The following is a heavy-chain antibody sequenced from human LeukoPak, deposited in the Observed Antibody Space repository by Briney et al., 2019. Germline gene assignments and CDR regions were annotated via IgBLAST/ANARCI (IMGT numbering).Heavy chain of an antibody. Sequence: ASVKVSCKASGYTFTSYGISWVRQAPGHGREGMGWISAYNGNTNYAQKLQGRVTMTTDTSTSTAYMELRSLRSDDTAVYYCARGQYTGGWFDPWGQGTLVTVSS. J-gene: IGHJ5*02. V-gene: IGHV1-18*01. D-gene: IGHD2-2*02. CDR3: ARGQYTGGWFDP. CDR2: ISAYNGNT. CDR1: GYTFTSYG.